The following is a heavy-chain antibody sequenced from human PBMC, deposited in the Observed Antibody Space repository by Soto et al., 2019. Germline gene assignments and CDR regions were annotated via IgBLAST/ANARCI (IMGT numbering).Heavy chain of an antibody. D-gene: IGHD3-22*01. V-gene: IGHV2-5*01. CDR1: GFSLSTSGVG. CDR2: IYWNDDK. CDR3: AHDSYDASGYYPHDAFDI. J-gene: IGHJ3*02. Sequence: QITLKESGPTLVKPTQTLTLTCTFSGFSLSTSGVGVGWIRQPPGKALEWLAHIYWNDDKRYRPSLEKRLTSTKETSKNQGVLTMTNMDPVDTATYYSAHDSYDASGYYPHDAFDIWGQGTMVTVSS.